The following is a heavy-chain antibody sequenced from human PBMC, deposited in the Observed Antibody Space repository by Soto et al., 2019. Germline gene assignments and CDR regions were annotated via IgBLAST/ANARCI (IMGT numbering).Heavy chain of an antibody. J-gene: IGHJ4*02. Sequence: QVQLVESGGGVVQPGRSLRLSCAASGFTFSSYGMHWVRQAPGKGLEWVAVISYDGSNKYYADSVKGRFTISRDNSKNSLYLPMNRLSAEDTAVYYCAKDTPPSIQGYYFYYWGQGTLVTVSS. V-gene: IGHV3-30*18. CDR2: ISYDGSNK. CDR1: GFTFSSYG. CDR3: AKDTPPSIQGYYFYY.